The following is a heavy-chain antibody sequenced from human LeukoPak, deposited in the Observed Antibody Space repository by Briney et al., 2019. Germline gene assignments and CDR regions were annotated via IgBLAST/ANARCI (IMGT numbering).Heavy chain of an antibody. D-gene: IGHD5-24*01. CDR2: IYYSGST. V-gene: IGHV4-39*07. CDR3: ARTSAGWLQYS. Sequence: PSETLSLTCTVSGGSISSSSYYWGWIRQPPGKGLEWIGSIYYSGSTFYNPSLKSRVTISVDTSKNQFSLKLSSVTAADTAVYYCARTSAGWLQYSWGQGTLVTVSS. CDR1: GGSISSSSYY. J-gene: IGHJ4*02.